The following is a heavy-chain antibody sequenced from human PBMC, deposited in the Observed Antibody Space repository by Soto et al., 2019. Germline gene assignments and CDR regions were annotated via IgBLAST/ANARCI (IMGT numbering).Heavy chain of an antibody. J-gene: IGHJ6*02. Sequence: GGSLRLSCAASGFIFSSYDINWVHQAPGKGLEWVSYISSSSSTIYYVDSVKGRFAISRDNAESMVYLQMNSLRAEDTALYYCAKGRSYYYYYGVDVWGQGTTVTVSS. CDR1: GFIFSSYD. CDR3: AKGRSYYYYYGVDV. V-gene: IGHV3-48*01. CDR2: ISSSSSTI.